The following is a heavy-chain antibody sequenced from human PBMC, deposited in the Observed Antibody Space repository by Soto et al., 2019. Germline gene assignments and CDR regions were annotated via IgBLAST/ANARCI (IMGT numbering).Heavy chain of an antibody. CDR3: ASRDYGGNSRSDAFDI. V-gene: IGHV1-69*02. Sequence: QVQLVQSGAEVKKPGSSVKVSCKASGGTFSSYTISWVRQAPGQGLEWMGRIIPILGIANYAQKFQGRVTITADKSTITAYMELSSLRSEDTAVYDCASRDYGGNSRSDAFDIWGQGTMVTVSS. CDR1: GGTFSSYT. D-gene: IGHD4-17*01. CDR2: IIPILGIA. J-gene: IGHJ3*02.